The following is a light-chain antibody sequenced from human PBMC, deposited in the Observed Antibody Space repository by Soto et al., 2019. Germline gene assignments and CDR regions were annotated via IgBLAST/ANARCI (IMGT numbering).Light chain of an antibody. V-gene: IGKV3-20*01. Sequence: EIVLTQSPGTLSLSPGERATLSCRASQSVSSSYLAWYQQRRGQAPRLLIYGATSRATGIPDRFSGSGAGAYFNLTISRLEPADFGVYYCQQYGSSHTFGQGTRLEIK. J-gene: IGKJ5*01. CDR1: QSVSSSY. CDR2: GAT. CDR3: QQYGSSHT.